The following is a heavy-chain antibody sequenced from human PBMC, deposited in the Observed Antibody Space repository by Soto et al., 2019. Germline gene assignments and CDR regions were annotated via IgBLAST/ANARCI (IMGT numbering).Heavy chain of an antibody. V-gene: IGHV4-30-4*01. CDR3: ASHGGYYDSSGYYYSYFDY. Sequence: PSETLSLTCTVSGGSISSGDYYWSWIRQPPGKGPEWIGYIYYSGSTYYNPSLKSRVTISVDTSKNQFSLKLSSVTAADTAVYYCASHGGYYDSSGYYYSYFDYWGQGTLVTVSS. J-gene: IGHJ4*02. CDR1: GGSISSGDYY. D-gene: IGHD3-22*01. CDR2: IYYSGST.